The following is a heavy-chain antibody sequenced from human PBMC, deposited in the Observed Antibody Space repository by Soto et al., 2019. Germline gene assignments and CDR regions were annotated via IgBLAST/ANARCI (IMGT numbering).Heavy chain of an antibody. Sequence: SETLSLTCTVSGGSISSGGYYWSWIRQHPGKGLEWIGYIYYSGSTYYNPSLKSRVTISVDTSKNQFSLKLSSVTAADTAVYYCARGTDDSSGYYYGYWGQGTLVTVSS. CDR3: ARGTDDSSGYYYGY. CDR1: GGSISSGGYY. J-gene: IGHJ4*02. V-gene: IGHV4-31*03. CDR2: IYYSGST. D-gene: IGHD3-22*01.